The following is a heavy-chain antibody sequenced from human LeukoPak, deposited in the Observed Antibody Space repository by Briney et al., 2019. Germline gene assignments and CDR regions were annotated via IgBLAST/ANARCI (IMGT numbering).Heavy chain of an antibody. Sequence: GGSLRLSCAASGFTFSSYSMNWVRQAPGKGLEWVSSISSSSSYIYYADSVKGRFTISRDNAKNSLYLQMNSLRAEDTAVYYCARSLRPYCSSTSCYAGFDYWGQGTLVTVSS. D-gene: IGHD2-2*01. CDR2: ISSSSSYI. J-gene: IGHJ4*02. CDR1: GFTFSSYS. CDR3: ARSLRPYCSSTSCYAGFDY. V-gene: IGHV3-21*01.